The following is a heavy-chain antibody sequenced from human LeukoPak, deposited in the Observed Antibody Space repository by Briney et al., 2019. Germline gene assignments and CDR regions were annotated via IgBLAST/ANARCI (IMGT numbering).Heavy chain of an antibody. CDR2: ISAYNGNT. D-gene: IGHD3-10*01. CDR3: AKDGVWFGELLALDY. Sequence: ASVKVSCKASGYTFTSYGISWVRQAPGQGLEWMGWISAYNGNTNYAQKLQGRVTMTTDTSTSTAYMELRSLRSDDTAVYYCAKDGVWFGELLALDYWGQGTLVTVSS. V-gene: IGHV1-18*01. CDR1: GYTFTSYG. J-gene: IGHJ4*02.